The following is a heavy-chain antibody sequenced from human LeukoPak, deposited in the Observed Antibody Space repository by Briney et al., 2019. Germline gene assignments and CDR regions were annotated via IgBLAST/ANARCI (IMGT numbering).Heavy chain of an antibody. CDR2: IYQNGNT. J-gene: IGHJ4*02. V-gene: IGHV4-30-2*01. Sequence: PSQTLSLTCAVSGGSISSGGYSWSWIRQPPGKGLEWIGYIYQNGNTYYNPSLKSRVTISVDRSKNQFSPNLSSVTAADTAVYYCARVDYGDSSFDYWGQGTLVTVSS. D-gene: IGHD4-17*01. CDR1: GGSISSGGYS. CDR3: ARVDYGDSSFDY.